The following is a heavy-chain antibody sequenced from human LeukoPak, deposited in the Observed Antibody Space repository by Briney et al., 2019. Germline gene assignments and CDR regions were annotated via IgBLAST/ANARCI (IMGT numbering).Heavy chain of an antibody. D-gene: IGHD6-13*01. CDR2: MNPNSGNT. Sequence: ASVKLSCKAAGYTFTSYDINWVRQATGQGLGWMGWMNPNSGNTGYAQKFQGRVTMTRNTSISTAYMELSSLRSEDTAVYYCARSKGPGTLAAAGPLDYWGQGTLVTVSS. V-gene: IGHV1-8*01. J-gene: IGHJ4*02. CDR3: ARSKGPGTLAAAGPLDY. CDR1: GYTFTSYD.